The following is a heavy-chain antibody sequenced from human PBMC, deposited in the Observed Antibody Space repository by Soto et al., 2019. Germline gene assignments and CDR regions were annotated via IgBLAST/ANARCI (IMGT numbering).Heavy chain of an antibody. J-gene: IGHJ6*02. V-gene: IGHV4-30-4*01. D-gene: IGHD3-10*01. CDR3: ARDSGWLGEFNYYYHGMDV. CDR2: IFYIGTT. Sequence: QVQLQESGPGLVKPSQTLSLTCTVSGGSISSGNYYWTWIRQPPGNGLEWIGYIFYIGTTYYNPSINSRVTISVHTSKNQFSLTLSSVPAADTAVYYCARDSGWLGEFNYYYHGMDVWGQGTTVTVSS. CDR1: GGSISSGNYY.